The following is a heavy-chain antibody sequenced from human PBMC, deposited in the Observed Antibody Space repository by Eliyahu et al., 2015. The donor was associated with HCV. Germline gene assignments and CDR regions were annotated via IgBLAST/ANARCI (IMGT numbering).Heavy chain of an antibody. J-gene: IGHJ5*02. Sequence: QVQLQESGPGLVKSSETLSLTCSVSGGSINRNYWIWIRQSPGKGLEWIGHIHHSGRTNYSPSLSSRVTISVDTSKNQFSLDVRSVTPADTAVYYCATEGGLYTNSAFDPWGQGTMVTVSS. CDR2: IHHSGRT. D-gene: IGHD4-11*01. CDR3: ATEGGLYTNSAFDP. CDR1: GGSINRNY. V-gene: IGHV4-59*01.